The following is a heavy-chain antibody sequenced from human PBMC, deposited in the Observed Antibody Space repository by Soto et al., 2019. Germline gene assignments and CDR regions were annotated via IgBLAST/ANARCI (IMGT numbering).Heavy chain of an antibody. V-gene: IGHV3-66*01. Sequence: EVQLVESGGGLVQPGGSLRLSCAASGFTVSSVYMTWVRQAPGKGLEWVSVITSGGSTYYADSVRGRFTISRDNSKNTLYLQTNSLRAEDTAVDYCARDILGGAYDFWHGGQGTLVTVSS. J-gene: IGHJ4*02. D-gene: IGHD3-3*01. CDR2: ITSGGST. CDR1: GFTVSSVY. CDR3: ARDILGGAYDFWH.